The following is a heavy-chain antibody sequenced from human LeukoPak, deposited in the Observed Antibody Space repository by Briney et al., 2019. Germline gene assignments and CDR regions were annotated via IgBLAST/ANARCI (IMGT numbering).Heavy chain of an antibody. V-gene: IGHV1-2*02. CDR1: GHAFTGYY. CDR2: VNPDSGGT. CDR3: ARLEFSSSRKPPNWFDP. Sequence: ASVKVSCKASGHAFTGYYMHWVRQAPGQGLEWMGWVNPDSGGTNYARKFQGRVTMTRDTSISTAYMELSRLGSDDTAVYYCARLEFSSSRKPPNWFDPWGQGTLVTVSS. J-gene: IGHJ5*02. D-gene: IGHD6-6*01.